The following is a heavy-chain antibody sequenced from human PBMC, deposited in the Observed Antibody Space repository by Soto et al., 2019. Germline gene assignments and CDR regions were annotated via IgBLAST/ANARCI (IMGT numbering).Heavy chain of an antibody. D-gene: IGHD1-7*01. J-gene: IGHJ6*02. Sequence: QVHLQQWGAGLLKPSGTLSLTCAVSGGSFSDAYWSWVRQSPGRGLEWFGEVFHAGNTNYNPSLKSRVTISADTAKNQFSLRLTSVTAADSAVYYCARAPRELLAEGPLFLYYYYGLDVWGQGTTVVVSS. CDR2: VFHAGNT. CDR3: ARAPRELLAEGPLFLYYYYGLDV. CDR1: GGSFSDAY. V-gene: IGHV4-34*02.